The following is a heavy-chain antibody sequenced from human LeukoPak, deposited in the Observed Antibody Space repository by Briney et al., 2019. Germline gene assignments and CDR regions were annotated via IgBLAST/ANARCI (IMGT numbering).Heavy chain of an antibody. Sequence: SVKGRFTISRDNAKNSLYLRMNSLRAEDTAVYYCARRSPNYYFDYWGQGTPVTVSS. CDR3: ARRSPNYYFDY. J-gene: IGHJ4*02. V-gene: IGHV3-21*01.